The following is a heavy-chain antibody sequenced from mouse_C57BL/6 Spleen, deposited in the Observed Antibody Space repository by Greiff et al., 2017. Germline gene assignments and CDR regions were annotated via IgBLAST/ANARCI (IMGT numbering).Heavy chain of an antibody. J-gene: IGHJ2*01. CDR3: TRAYYSNYILFFDY. Sequence: EVMLVESGGGLVQPGGSMKLSCAASGFTFSDAWMDWVRQSPEKGLEWVAEIRNKANNHATYYAESVKGRFTISRDDSKSSVYLQMNSLRAEDTGIYYCTRAYYSNYILFFDYWGQGTTLTVSS. V-gene: IGHV6-6*01. D-gene: IGHD2-5*01. CDR1: GFTFSDAW. CDR2: IRNKANNHAT.